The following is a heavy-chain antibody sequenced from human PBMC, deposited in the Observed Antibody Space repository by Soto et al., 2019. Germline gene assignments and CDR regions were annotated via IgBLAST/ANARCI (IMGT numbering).Heavy chain of an antibody. D-gene: IGHD6-13*01. CDR1: GFTFSSYS. CDR3: ARIVAAAGSGFDY. J-gene: IGHJ4*02. V-gene: IGHV3-21*01. CDR2: ISSSSSYI. Sequence: EVQLVESGGGLVQPGGSLRLSCAASGFTFSSYSMNWVRQAPGKGLEWVSSISSSSSYIYYADSVKGRFTISRDNAKNSLYLQMNSLRAEDTAVYYCARIVAAAGSGFDYWGQGTLVTVSS.